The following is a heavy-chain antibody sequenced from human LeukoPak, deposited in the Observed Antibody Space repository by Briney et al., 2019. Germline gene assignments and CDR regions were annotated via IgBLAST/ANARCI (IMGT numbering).Heavy chain of an antibody. D-gene: IGHD3-10*01. CDR1: GGTFSSYA. CDR3: ARGGNYYGSGTPYYFDY. V-gene: IGHV1-69*05. J-gene: IGHJ4*02. Sequence: ASVKVSCKASGGTFSSYAISWVRQAPGQGLEWMGGIIPIFGTANYAQKFQGRVTITTDESTSTAYMELSSLRSEDTAVYYCARGGNYYGSGTPYYFDYWGQGTLVTVSS. CDR2: IIPIFGTA.